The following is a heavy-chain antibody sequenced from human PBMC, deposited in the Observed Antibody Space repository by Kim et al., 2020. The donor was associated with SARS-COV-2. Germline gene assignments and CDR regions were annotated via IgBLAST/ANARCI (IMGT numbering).Heavy chain of an antibody. CDR1: GFTFSSYD. Sequence: GGSLRLSCAASGFTFSSYDMHWVRQATGKGLEWVSAIGTAGDPYYPGSVKGRFTISRENAKNSLYLQMNSLRAGDTAVYYCARGIAAAGKQVLIDWYFDLWGRGTLVTVSS. J-gene: IGHJ2*01. V-gene: IGHV3-13*05. CDR3: ARGIAAAGKQVLIDWYFDL. D-gene: IGHD6-13*01. CDR2: IGTAGDP.